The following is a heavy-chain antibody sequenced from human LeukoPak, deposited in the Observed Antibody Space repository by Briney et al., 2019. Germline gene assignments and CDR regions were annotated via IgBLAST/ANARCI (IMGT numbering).Heavy chain of an antibody. CDR2: IYPGDSNI. V-gene: IGHV5-51*01. D-gene: IGHD6-19*01. Sequence: GESLKISCKGSGYSFISYWIAWVRQMPGKGLEWMGIIYPGDSNIRYSPSFQGQVTISADKSISTAYLQWSSLKASDTAMYYCAGAGIAVAGNAEYFQHWGQGTLVTVSS. CDR1: GYSFISYW. CDR3: AGAGIAVAGNAEYFQH. J-gene: IGHJ1*01.